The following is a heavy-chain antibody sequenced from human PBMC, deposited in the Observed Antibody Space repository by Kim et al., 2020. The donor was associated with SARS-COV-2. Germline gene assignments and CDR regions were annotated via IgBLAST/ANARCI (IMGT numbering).Heavy chain of an antibody. V-gene: IGHV3-7*01. D-gene: IGHD3-3*01. CDR2: IKQDGSEK. CDR1: GFTFSSYW. CDR3: ARDGRFLEWLFTPYYFDY. Sequence: GGSLRLSCAASGFTFSSYWMSWVRQAPGKGLEWVANIKQDGSEKYYVDSVKGRFTISRDNAKNSLYLQMNSLRAEDTAVYYCARDGRFLEWLFTPYYFDYWGQGTLVTVSS. J-gene: IGHJ4*02.